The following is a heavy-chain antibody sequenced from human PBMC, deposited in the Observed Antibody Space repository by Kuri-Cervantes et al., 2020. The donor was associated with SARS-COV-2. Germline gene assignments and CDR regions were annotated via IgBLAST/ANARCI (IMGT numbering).Heavy chain of an antibody. Sequence: GESLKISCAASGLTFSSYGMHWVRQAPGKGLEWVANIKQDGSEKYYVDSVKGRFTISRDNAKNSLYLQMNSLRAEDTAVYYCARDFNPLDYWGQGTLVTVSS. CDR3: ARDFNPLDY. J-gene: IGHJ4*02. V-gene: IGHV3-7*01. CDR2: IKQDGSEK. CDR1: GLTFSSYG.